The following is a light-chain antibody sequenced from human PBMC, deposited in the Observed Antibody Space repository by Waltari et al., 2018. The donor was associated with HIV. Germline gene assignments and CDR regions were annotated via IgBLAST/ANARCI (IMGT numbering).Light chain of an antibody. Sequence: DIVMTQSPDSLAVSLGEWATINCTSSRTVFYSSDNQNYLAWYLQRPGQSPKVLIFWASTRAYGVPDRFSGSGSGTDFSLTLSSLQADDVGIYYCQQYYTVPPTFGGGTKVEI. CDR3: QQYYTVPPT. CDR1: RTVFYSSDNQNY. CDR2: WAS. J-gene: IGKJ4*01. V-gene: IGKV4-1*01.